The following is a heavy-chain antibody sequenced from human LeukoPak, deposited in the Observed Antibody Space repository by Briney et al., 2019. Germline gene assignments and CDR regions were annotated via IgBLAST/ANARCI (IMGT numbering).Heavy chain of an antibody. CDR2: IYSGGST. Sequence: PGGSLRLSCGASGFTVNSNYMAWVRQAPGKGLEWVALIYSGGSTHYSDSVRGRFTISRHNSSNTLYLQMSSLRPDDTAVYYCARDLRSCSGGECYEYKWFDPWGQGTLVTVSS. V-gene: IGHV3-53*04. D-gene: IGHD2-21*01. CDR1: GFTVNSNY. CDR3: ARDLRSCSGGECYEYKWFDP. J-gene: IGHJ5*02.